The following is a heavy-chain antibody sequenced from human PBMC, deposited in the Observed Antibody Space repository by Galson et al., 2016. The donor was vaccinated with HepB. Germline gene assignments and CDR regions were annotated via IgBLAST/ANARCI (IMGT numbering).Heavy chain of an antibody. CDR1: GGTFSSYG. CDR3: ARGIDSSSRGDY. J-gene: IGHJ4*02. Sequence: SVKVSCKASGGTFSSYGISWVRQAPGQGLEWMGGIIPILGTANYAQKFQGRVTITADESTSTAYMELSSLRSEDTAVYYCARGIDSSSRGDYWGQGTLVTVSS. V-gene: IGHV1-69*13. CDR2: IIPILGTA. D-gene: IGHD6-13*01.